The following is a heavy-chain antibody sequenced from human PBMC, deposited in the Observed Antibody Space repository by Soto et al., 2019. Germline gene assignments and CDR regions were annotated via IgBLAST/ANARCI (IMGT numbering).Heavy chain of an antibody. D-gene: IGHD6-13*01. CDR3: AIQRTSLATQSYFED. CDR2: IYYSGST. J-gene: IGHJ4*02. Sequence: SGTLSLTCTVYGDSINSISYYWGWIRQSPGKGLEWIGSIYYSGSTYYNPSLKSRVAMSVDTSKNQFSLKLRSVSAEDTAVYYSAIQRTSLATQSYFEDWGQRSLVTVAS. CDR1: GDSINSISYY. V-gene: IGHV4-39*01.